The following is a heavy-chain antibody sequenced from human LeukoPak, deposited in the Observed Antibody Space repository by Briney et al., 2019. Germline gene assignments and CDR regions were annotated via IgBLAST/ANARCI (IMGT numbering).Heavy chain of an antibody. CDR2: IYYSGST. D-gene: IGHD2-2*01. CDR1: GGSISSYY. Sequence: PSETLSLTCTASGGSISSYYWSWIRQPPGKGLEWIGYIYYSGSTNYNPSLKSRVTISVDTSKNQFSLKLSSVTAADTAVYYCARGGADIVVVPADWFDPWGQGTLVTVSS. V-gene: IGHV4-59*01. CDR3: ARGGADIVVVPADWFDP. J-gene: IGHJ5*02.